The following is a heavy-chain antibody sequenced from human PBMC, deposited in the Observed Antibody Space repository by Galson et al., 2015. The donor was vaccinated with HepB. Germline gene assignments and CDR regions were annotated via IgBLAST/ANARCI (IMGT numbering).Heavy chain of an antibody. CDR1: GYNFAIYA. Sequence: SVKVSCKASGYNFAIYAITWVRQAPGQGLEWMGWISAYNGKIDYAQNFQGRVTMTVDTSASTAYMELRSLRSDDTAVYYCARDWDEGLSPNDYWGQGTLVTVSS. V-gene: IGHV1-18*01. D-gene: IGHD3-16*01. CDR2: ISAYNGKI. CDR3: ARDWDEGLSPNDY. J-gene: IGHJ4*02.